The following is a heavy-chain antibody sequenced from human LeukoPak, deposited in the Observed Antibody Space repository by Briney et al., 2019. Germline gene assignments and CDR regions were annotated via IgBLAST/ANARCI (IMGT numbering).Heavy chain of an antibody. D-gene: IGHD4-11*01. CDR1: GYTFTSYY. Sequence: ASVKVSCKASGYTFTSYYMEWVRQAPGQGLEWMGWINAKSGGANYAQQFQGRVTLTRDTSISTAYMELSSLSSDDTAVYYCARRLTTATFDYWGQGTLVTVSS. CDR3: ARRLTTATFDY. V-gene: IGHV1-2*02. J-gene: IGHJ4*02. CDR2: INAKSGGA.